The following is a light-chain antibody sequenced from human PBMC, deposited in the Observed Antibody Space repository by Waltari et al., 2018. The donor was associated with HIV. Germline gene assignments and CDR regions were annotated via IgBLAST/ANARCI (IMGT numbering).Light chain of an antibody. CDR1: SSEVGGYHY. CDR2: EVS. Sequence: QSALTQPASVSGSPGQSITISCPGTSSEVGGYHYVSWYQQHPGKAPKLMIYEVSNRPSGVSNRFSGSKSGNTASLTISGLQAEDEAGYYCSSYTSSSTWVFGGGTKLTVL. V-gene: IGLV2-14*01. J-gene: IGLJ3*02. CDR3: SSYTSSSTWV.